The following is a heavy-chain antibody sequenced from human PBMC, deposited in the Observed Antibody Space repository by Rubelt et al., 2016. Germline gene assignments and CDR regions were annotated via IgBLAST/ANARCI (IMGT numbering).Heavy chain of an antibody. Sequence: GGSTYYADSVKGRFTISRDNSKNTLYLQMNSLRAEDTAVYYCARPLPGYYYGMDVWGQGTTVTVSS. CDR2: GGST. V-gene: IGHV3-23*01. CDR3: ARPLPGYYYGMDV. J-gene: IGHJ6*02.